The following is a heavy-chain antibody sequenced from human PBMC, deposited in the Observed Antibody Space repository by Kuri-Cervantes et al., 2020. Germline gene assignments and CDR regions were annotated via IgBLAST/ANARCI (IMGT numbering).Heavy chain of an antibody. V-gene: IGHV1-69*13. J-gene: IGHJ6*02. Sequence: SVKVSCKASGGTFSSYAISWVRQASGQGLEWMGGIIPIFGTANYAQKFQGRVTITADESTSTAYMELSSLRSEDAAVYYCARGGVGYCSSTSCYEYYYYGMDVWGQGTTVTVSS. CDR3: ARGGVGYCSSTSCYEYYYYGMDV. CDR2: IIPIFGTA. D-gene: IGHD2-2*01. CDR1: GGTFSSYA.